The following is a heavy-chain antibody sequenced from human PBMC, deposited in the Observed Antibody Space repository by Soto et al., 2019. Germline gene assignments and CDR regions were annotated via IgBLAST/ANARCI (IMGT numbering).Heavy chain of an antibody. CDR2: IRAGGYSA. D-gene: IGHD4-17*01. V-gene: IGHV3-23*01. CDR1: GFTFSDYA. J-gene: IGHJ2*01. CDR3: TQGGMTAATNWYFDL. Sequence: VQLLESGGGLVQPGGSLRLSCAASGFTFSDYAMSWVRQAPGKGLEWVSAIRAGGYSAYYADALKGRFTISRDNSKNTLYLQVNSLRAEDTAVYYCTQGGMTAATNWYFDLWGRGTLVTVSS.